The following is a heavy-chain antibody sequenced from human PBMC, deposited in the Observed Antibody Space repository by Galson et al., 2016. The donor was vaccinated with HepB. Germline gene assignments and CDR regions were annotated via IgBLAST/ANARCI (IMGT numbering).Heavy chain of an antibody. CDR2: IKQDGSEK. CDR1: GFTFSTYY. D-gene: IGHD2-2*01. CDR3: ARERFCSSATCYVGDAFHI. Sequence: SLRLSCAASGFTFSTYYMTWVRQPPGQGLEWVAGIKQDGSEKYYVDSVKGRFTISRDNAKNSLYVQMDSLRAEDTAVYFCARERFCSSATCYVGDAFHIGGQGTMGTVSS. J-gene: IGHJ3*02. V-gene: IGHV3-7*05.